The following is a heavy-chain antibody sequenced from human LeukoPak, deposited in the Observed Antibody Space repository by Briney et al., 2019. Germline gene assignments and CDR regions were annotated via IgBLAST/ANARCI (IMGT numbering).Heavy chain of an antibody. CDR3: ARGCSSTSCYSEYFQH. V-gene: IGHV1-69*05. Sequence: ASVKVSCKASGGTFSSYAISWVRQAPGHGLEWMGGIIPIFGTANYAQKFQGRVTITTDESTSTAYMELSSLRSEDTAVYYCARGCSSTSCYSEYFQHWGQGTLVTVSS. D-gene: IGHD2-2*01. CDR1: GGTFSSYA. J-gene: IGHJ1*01. CDR2: IIPIFGTA.